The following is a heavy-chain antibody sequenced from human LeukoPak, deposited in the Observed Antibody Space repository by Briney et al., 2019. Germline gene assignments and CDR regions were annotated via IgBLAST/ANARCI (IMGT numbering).Heavy chain of an antibody. CDR1: GYTFTGYY. D-gene: IGHD2-2*01. J-gene: IGHJ4*02. Sequence: LRASVKVSCTASGYTFTGYYMHWARQAPGQGLEWMGWINPNSGGTNYAQKFQGRVTMTRDTPISTAYMELSRLRSDDTAVYYCARRIVVVPAALGEWGQGTLVTVSS. CDR3: ARRIVVVPAALGE. V-gene: IGHV1-2*02. CDR2: INPNSGGT.